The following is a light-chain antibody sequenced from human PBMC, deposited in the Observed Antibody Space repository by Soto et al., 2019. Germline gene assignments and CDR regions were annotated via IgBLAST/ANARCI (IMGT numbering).Light chain of an antibody. CDR3: QQYDNLPFT. CDR2: DAS. Sequence: DIQMTQSPSTLSASVGDRVTITCRASQTINSWLAWYQQKPGKAPKVLIFDASSLKTGVPSRFSGSGSGTEFTLTISNLQPDDFATYYCQQYDNLPFTFGPGTNVDFK. V-gene: IGKV1-5*01. CDR1: QTINSW. J-gene: IGKJ3*01.